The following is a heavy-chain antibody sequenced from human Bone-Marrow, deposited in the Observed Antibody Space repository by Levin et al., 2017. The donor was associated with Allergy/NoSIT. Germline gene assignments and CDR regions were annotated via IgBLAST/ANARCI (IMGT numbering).Heavy chain of an antibody. Sequence: GESLKISCAASGFTFNLYWMNWIRQAPGKGLEWVANIEKDGNEKHYMDSVEGRFTISRDNAKNVLYLEMSSLRVEDTALYYCGTDVGIAVADRNYWGQGVLVTVSS. CDR3: GTDVGIAVADRNY. D-gene: IGHD6-19*01. V-gene: IGHV3-7*01. CDR1: GFTFNLYW. J-gene: IGHJ4*02. CDR2: IEKDGNEK.